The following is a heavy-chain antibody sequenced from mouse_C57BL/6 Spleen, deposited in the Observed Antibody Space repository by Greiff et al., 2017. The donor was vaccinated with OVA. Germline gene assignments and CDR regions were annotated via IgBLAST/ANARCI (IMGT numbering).Heavy chain of an antibody. J-gene: IGHJ2*01. V-gene: IGHV1-82*01. CDR1: GYAFSSSW. CDR2: IYPGDGDT. CDR3: ARGNSNSYYFDY. Sequence: QVQLQQSGPELVKPGASVKISCKASGYAFSSSWMNWVKQRPGKGLEWIGRIYPGDGDTNYNGKFKGKATLTVDKSSSTAYMQLSSLTSEDSAVYYCARGNSNSYYFDYWGQGTTLTVSS. D-gene: IGHD2-5*01.